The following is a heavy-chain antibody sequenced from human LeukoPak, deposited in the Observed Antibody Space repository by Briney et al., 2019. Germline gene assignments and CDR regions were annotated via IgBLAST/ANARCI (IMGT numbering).Heavy chain of an antibody. CDR1: GFTLSRNA. CDR3: AKDIYSWAHDY. V-gene: IGHV3-23*01. CDR2: LAGSDDTT. J-gene: IGHJ4*02. D-gene: IGHD2-15*01. Sequence: PGGSLRLSCVASGFTLSRNAMSWVRQAPGKGLEWVASLAGSDDTTWYADPVKGRFTISRDNSKSTVFLQMNSLRVEDAATYYCAKDIYSWAHDYWGQGTLVTVSS.